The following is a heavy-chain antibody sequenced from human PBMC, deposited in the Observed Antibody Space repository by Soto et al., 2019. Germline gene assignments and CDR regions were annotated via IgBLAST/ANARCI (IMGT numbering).Heavy chain of an antibody. D-gene: IGHD3-3*01. V-gene: IGHV3-23*01. CDR2: NSGSGGST. J-gene: IGHJ4*02. CDR1: GFTFSSYS. CDR3: ATDPYDFWSGYYGIDY. Sequence: PGGSLRLSCAASGFTFSSYSMSWVRQAPGKGLEWVSANSGSGGSTYYADSVKGRFTISRDNSKNTLYLQMNSLRAEDTAVYYCATDPYDFWSGYYGIDYWGQGTLVTVSS.